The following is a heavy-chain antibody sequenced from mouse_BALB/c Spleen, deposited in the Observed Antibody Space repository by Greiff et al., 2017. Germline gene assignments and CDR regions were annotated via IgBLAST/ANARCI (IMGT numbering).Heavy chain of an antibody. Sequence: EVKLVESGGGLVQPGGSRKLSCAASGFTFSSFGMHWVRQAPEKGLEWVAYISSGSSTIYYADTVKGRFTISRDNPKNTLFLQMTSLRSEDTAMYYCARSDYGNNLAWFAYWGQGTLVTVSA. CDR1: GFTFSSFG. CDR2: ISSGSSTI. CDR3: ARSDYGNNLAWFAY. D-gene: IGHD2-1*01. V-gene: IGHV5-17*02. J-gene: IGHJ3*01.